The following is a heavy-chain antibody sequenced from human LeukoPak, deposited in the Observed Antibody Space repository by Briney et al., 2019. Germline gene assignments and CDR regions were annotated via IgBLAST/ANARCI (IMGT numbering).Heavy chain of an antibody. CDR3: ARDRCSSTSCYDDY. CDR1: GYTFTTYS. D-gene: IGHD2-2*01. Sequence: ASVKVSCKASGYTFTTYSSTWVRQAPGQGLEGMGWISAYNGNTNYAQKFQGRVTMTTDTSTSTAYMELRSLGSDDTAVYYCARDRCSSTSCYDDYWGQGTLVTVSS. V-gene: IGHV1-18*01. J-gene: IGHJ4*02. CDR2: ISAYNGNT.